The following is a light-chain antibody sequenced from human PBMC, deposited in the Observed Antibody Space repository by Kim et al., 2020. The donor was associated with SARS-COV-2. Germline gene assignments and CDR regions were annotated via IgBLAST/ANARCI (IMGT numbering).Light chain of an antibody. CDR2: GSN. CDR3: QSYDTTLSAL. CDR1: SSNSGAGYD. J-gene: IGLJ2*01. Sequence: GQRVTISCNGSSSNSGAGYDVHWYQQLPGTAPKLLIDGSNNRPSGVPDRFSGSKSGTSASLAITGLQTEDEADYYCQSYDTTLSALFGGGTQLTVL. V-gene: IGLV1-40*01.